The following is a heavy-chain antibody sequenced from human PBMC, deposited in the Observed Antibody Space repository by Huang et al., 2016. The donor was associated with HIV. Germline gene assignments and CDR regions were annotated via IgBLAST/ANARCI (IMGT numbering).Heavy chain of an antibody. CDR2: IYPGDSDT. J-gene: IGHJ4*02. CDR1: GYSFSTHW. Sequence: QLVQSGAEVKKPGGSLKISCKGSGYSFSTHWIGWVRQMPGKGLEWVGIIYPGDSDTRYRPSFQGQVTISADKSIRAAYLQWSSLKASDTAMYYCARIPSSGGYYFDYWGQGTLVTVSS. CDR3: ARIPSSGGYYFDY. D-gene: IGHD6-25*01. V-gene: IGHV5-51*03.